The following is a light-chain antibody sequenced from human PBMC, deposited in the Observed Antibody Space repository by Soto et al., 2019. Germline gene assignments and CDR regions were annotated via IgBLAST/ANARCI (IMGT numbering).Light chain of an antibody. CDR2: GSS. J-gene: IGKJ5*01. Sequence: EIVMTQSPATLSVSPGERVTMSCRASQSVGSHLAWYQQKPGQVPRLLIYGSSTRATGFPGRFSGSGSGTEFTLTISSLQSEDFAVYYCQQYTKGPPITFGQGTRLESK. CDR1: QSVGSH. CDR3: QQYTKGPPIT. V-gene: IGKV3-15*01.